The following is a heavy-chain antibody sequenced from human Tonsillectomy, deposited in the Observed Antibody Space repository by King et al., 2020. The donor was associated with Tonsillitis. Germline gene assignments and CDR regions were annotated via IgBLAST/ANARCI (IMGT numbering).Heavy chain of an antibody. CDR3: ARARGYSSGWDDGFDI. J-gene: IGHJ3*02. Sequence: VQLVQSGAEVKKPGSSVKVSCKASGGTFSSYAISWVRQAPGQGLEWMGGIIPIFGTANYAQKFQGRVTITADESTSTANMELSSLRSEDTAVYYCARARGYSSGWDDGFDIWGQGTMVTVSS. D-gene: IGHD6-19*01. CDR2: IIPIFGTA. V-gene: IGHV1-69*01. CDR1: GGTFSSYA.